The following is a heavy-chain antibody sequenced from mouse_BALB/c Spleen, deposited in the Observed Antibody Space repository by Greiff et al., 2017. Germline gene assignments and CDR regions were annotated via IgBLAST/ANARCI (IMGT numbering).Heavy chain of an antibody. V-gene: IGHV3-2*02. Sequence: EVKLVESGPGLVKPSQSLSLTCTVTGYSITSDYAWNWIRQFPGNKLEWMGYISYSGSTSYNPSLKSRISITRDTSKNQFFLQLNSVTTEDTATYYCARSRGRPRAFDYWGQGTTLTVSS. CDR3: ARSRGRPRAFDY. D-gene: IGHD3-1*01. J-gene: IGHJ2*01. CDR2: ISYSGST. CDR1: GYSITSDYA.